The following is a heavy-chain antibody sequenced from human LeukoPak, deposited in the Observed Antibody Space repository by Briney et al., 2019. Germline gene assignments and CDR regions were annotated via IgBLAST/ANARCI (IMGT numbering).Heavy chain of an antibody. CDR1: GGTFSSYA. CDR2: IIPIFGTA. D-gene: IGHD2-8*01. J-gene: IGHJ4*02. V-gene: IGHV1-69*05. Sequence: GASVKVSCKASGGTFSSYAISWVRQAPGQGLGWMGGIIPIFGTANYAQKFQGRVTITTDESTSTAYMELSSLRSEDTAVYYCAGSPTGIVLMVYAIGPFDYWGQGTLVTVSS. CDR3: AGSPTGIVLMVYAIGPFDY.